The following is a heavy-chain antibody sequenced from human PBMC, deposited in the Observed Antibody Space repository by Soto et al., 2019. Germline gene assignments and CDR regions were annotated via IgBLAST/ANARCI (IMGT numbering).Heavy chain of an antibody. J-gene: IGHJ5*02. CDR1: GGSISRGGYY. Sequence: PSETLALTCTVSGGSISRGGYYWSWIRQPPGKGLERIGDISYSGSTYYNPSPKSRFTISVDTSKSQFSLKLSSVTAADTAVYYCARSMTTVTLGVLWFDPWGQGTLVTVSS. CDR2: ISYSGST. D-gene: IGHD4-4*01. V-gene: IGHV4-30-4*01. CDR3: ARSMTTVTLGVLWFDP.